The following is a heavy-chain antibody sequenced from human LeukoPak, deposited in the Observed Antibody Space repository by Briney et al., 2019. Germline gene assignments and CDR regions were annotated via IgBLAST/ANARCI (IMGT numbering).Heavy chain of an antibody. CDR1: GFTFSSYS. CDR2: ISSSSKTI. V-gene: IGHV3-48*01. CDR3: ARASAPSTIDY. D-gene: IGHD1-1*01. Sequence: GGSLRLSCAASGFTFSSYSMNWVRQAPGKGLEWVSYISSSSKTIYCADSVKGRFTIPGDNAKNSLYLQMNSLRAEDTAVYYCARASAPSTIDYWGQGTLVTVSS. J-gene: IGHJ4*02.